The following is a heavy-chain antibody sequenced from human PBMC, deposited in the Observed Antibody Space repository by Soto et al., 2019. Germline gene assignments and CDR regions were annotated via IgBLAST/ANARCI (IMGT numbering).Heavy chain of an antibody. J-gene: IGHJ4*02. D-gene: IGHD2-2*01. CDR2: ISWISGSI. Sequence: EVQLVESGGGLVQPGRSLRLSCAASGFTFDDYAMTWVRQAPGKGLGGVSGISWISGSIGYADSLKGRFTISRDNVKNSLDLQMNSLRAEDTALYYCAKGTWYQLLPVSYSDYWGQGTLVTVSS. CDR1: GFTFDDYA. V-gene: IGHV3-9*01. CDR3: AKGTWYQLLPVSYSDY.